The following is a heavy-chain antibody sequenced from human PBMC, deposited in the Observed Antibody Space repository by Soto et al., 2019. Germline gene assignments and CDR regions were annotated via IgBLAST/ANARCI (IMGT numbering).Heavy chain of an antibody. Sequence: SETLSLTCTVSGGSMTNYYWSWIRQPPGKGLEWIGFIYYSGSTSYSPSLKSRVSISVDTSKNQFSLKLSSVTAADTAVYYCARDLKVERASDIWGQGTMVTVSS. J-gene: IGHJ3*02. CDR3: ARDLKVERASDI. V-gene: IGHV4-59*01. CDR2: IYYSGST. CDR1: GGSMTNYY.